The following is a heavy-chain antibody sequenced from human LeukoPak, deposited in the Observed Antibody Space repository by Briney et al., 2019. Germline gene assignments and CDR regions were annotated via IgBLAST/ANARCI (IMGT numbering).Heavy chain of an antibody. CDR3: AIYSPLDY. D-gene: IGHD4-11*01. Sequence: GGSLRLSCAASGFTFSSYGMHWVRQAPGKGLEWVAVISYDGSNKYYADSVKGRFTISRDNSKNTLYLQMNSLRAEDTAVCYCAIYSPLDYWGQGTLVTVSS. V-gene: IGHV3-30*03. J-gene: IGHJ4*02. CDR1: GFTFSSYG. CDR2: ISYDGSNK.